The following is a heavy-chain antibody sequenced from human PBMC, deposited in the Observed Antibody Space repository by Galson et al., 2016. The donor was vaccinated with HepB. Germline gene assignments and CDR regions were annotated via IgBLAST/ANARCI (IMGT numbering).Heavy chain of an antibody. V-gene: IGHV3-23*01. J-gene: IGHJ4*02. CDR2: ITGGGGTT. CDR3: AKALAPYCSGGSCFRGFDS. D-gene: IGHD4-23*01. Sequence: SLRLSCAASGFIFSTYAMNWVRQAPGKGLELVSGITGGGGTTYYADSVKGRFTVSRDNSKSTLYLQMNSLGAEDTAIYYCAKALAPYCSGGSCFRGFDSWGRGTLVTVSS. CDR1: GFIFSTYA.